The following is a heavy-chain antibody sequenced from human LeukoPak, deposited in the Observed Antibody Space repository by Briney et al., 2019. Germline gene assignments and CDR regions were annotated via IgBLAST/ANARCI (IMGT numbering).Heavy chain of an antibody. CDR2: ISGSGGST. CDR3: AKERSPDIVVVPAPAGY. CDR1: GFTFSSYA. Sequence: GGFLRLSCAASGFTFSSYAMSWVRQAPGKGLEWVSAISGSGGSTYYADSVKGRFTISRDNSKNTLYLQMNSLRAEDTAVYYCAKERSPDIVVVPAPAGYWGQGTLVTVSS. J-gene: IGHJ4*02. D-gene: IGHD2-2*01. V-gene: IGHV3-23*01.